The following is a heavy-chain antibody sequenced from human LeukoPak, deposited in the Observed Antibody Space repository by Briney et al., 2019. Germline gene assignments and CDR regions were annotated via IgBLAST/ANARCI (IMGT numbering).Heavy chain of an antibody. V-gene: IGHV3-30*03. CDR3: ARDREGSDY. Sequence: GGSLRLSCAASGFTFSIFGMHWVRQAPGKGLEWVAIISSDGTNKDHADSVKGRFTISRDNSKNTLYLQMNSLRAEDTAVYYCARDREGSDYWGQGTLVTVSS. D-gene: IGHD1-26*01. J-gene: IGHJ4*02. CDR2: ISSDGTNK. CDR1: GFTFSIFG.